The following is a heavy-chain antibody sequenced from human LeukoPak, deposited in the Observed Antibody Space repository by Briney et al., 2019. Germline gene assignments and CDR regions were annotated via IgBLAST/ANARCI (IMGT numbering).Heavy chain of an antibody. V-gene: IGHV3-74*01. Sequence: GGSLRLSCVASGFTFSSYWMHRVRQDPRKGLVWVSRINGDGRNINYADSVRGRFTISRDSSKTTLHLQLDSLRAEDTAVYYCVRNNNNDYWGQGTLVTVSS. J-gene: IGHJ4*02. CDR3: VRNNNNDY. CDR1: GFTFSSYW. D-gene: IGHD2/OR15-2a*01. CDR2: INGDGRNI.